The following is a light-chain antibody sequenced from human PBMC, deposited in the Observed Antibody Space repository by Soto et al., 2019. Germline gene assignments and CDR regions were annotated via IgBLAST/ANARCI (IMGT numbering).Light chain of an antibody. V-gene: IGLV2-14*01. CDR1: SSDVGGYNY. J-gene: IGLJ2*01. CDR3: SSYTSTGTYVI. Sequence: QSALTQPASVSGFPGQSITISCTGTSSDVGGYNYVSWYQQHPGKAPKLMISEVSSRPSGVSNRFSGSKSGNTASLTVSGLQAEDEADYYCSSYTSTGTYVIFGGGTKHTVL. CDR2: EVS.